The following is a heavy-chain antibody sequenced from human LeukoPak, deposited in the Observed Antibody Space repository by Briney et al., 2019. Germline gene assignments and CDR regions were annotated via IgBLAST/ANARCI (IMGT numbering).Heavy chain of an antibody. V-gene: IGHV1-18*01. CDR1: GYTFTSYG. Sequence: GASVKVSCKASGYTFTSYGISWVRQAPGQGLEWMGWISAYNGNTNYAQKLQGRVTITADKSTSTAYMELSSLRSEDTAVYYCANPWGAVRDWGQGTLVTVSS. CDR3: ANPWGAVRD. D-gene: IGHD3-16*01. CDR2: ISAYNGNT. J-gene: IGHJ4*02.